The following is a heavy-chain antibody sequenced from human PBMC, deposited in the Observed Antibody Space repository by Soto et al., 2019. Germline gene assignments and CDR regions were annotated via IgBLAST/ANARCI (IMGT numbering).Heavy chain of an antibody. CDR1: GGSFSGYY. D-gene: IGHD3-10*01. V-gene: IGHV4-34*01. J-gene: IGHJ4*02. CDR3: ARGPRRLTYYYGSGSWTPVDY. Sequence: SETLSLTCAVYGGSFSGYYWSWIRQPPGKGLEWIGEINHSGSTNYNPSLKSRVTISVDTSKNQFSLKLSSVTAADTAVYYCARGPRRLTYYYGSGSWTPVDYWGQGTLVTVSS. CDR2: INHSGST.